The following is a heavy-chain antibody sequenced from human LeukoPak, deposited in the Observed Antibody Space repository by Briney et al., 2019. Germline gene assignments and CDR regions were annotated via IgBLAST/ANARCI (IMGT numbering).Heavy chain of an antibody. CDR1: GGSFSGYY. V-gene: IGHV4-34*01. CDR3: ARVLVEYCSGGSCYPSGDDAFDI. Sequence: PSETLSLTCAVYGGSFSGYYWSWIRQPPGKGLEWIGEINHSGSTNYNPSLKSRVTISVDTSKNQFSLKLSSVTAADTAVYYCARVLVEYCSGGSCYPSGDDAFDIWGQGTMVTVSS. CDR2: INHSGST. J-gene: IGHJ3*02. D-gene: IGHD2-15*01.